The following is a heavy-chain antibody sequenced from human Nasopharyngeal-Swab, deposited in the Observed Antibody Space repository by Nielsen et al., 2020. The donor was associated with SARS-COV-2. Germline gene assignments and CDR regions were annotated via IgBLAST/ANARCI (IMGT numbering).Heavy chain of an antibody. V-gene: IGHV3-9*01. Sequence: SLKISCAASGFGFDDYGMTWVRQAPGRGLEWVSSITWNSATIHYVDSVRGRFTISRDNAENSLYLQMNSLKTEDTALYYCVKDYCSVSSCYFDFWGQGALVTVSS. CDR2: ITWNSATI. D-gene: IGHD2-15*01. CDR3: VKDYCSVSSCYFDF. CDR1: GFGFDDYG. J-gene: IGHJ4*02.